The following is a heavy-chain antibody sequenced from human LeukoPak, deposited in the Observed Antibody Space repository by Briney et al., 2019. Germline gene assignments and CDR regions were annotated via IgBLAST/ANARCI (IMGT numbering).Heavy chain of an antibody. D-gene: IGHD3-10*01. CDR3: ARGRRITMIRGVIGLKYYMDV. J-gene: IGHJ6*03. CDR1: EFSVGSNY. Sequence: GGSLRLSCAASEFSVGSNYMTWVRQAPGKGLEWVSLIYSGGSTYYADSVKGRFTISRDNSKNTLYLQMNSLRPEDMAVYYCARGRRITMIRGVIGLKYYMDVWGKGTTVIISS. CDR2: IYSGGST. V-gene: IGHV3-66*01.